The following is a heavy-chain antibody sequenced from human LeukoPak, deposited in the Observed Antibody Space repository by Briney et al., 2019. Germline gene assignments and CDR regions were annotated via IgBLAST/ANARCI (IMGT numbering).Heavy chain of an antibody. Sequence: SETLSLTCTVSGGSISSYYWSWIRQPPGKGLEWIGYIYYSGSTNYNPSLKSRVTISVDTSKNQFSLKLSSVTAADTAVYYCARKDSGYGSDAFDIWGQGTMVAVSS. D-gene: IGHD5-12*01. V-gene: IGHV4-59*01. J-gene: IGHJ3*02. CDR1: GGSISSYY. CDR3: ARKDSGYGSDAFDI. CDR2: IYYSGST.